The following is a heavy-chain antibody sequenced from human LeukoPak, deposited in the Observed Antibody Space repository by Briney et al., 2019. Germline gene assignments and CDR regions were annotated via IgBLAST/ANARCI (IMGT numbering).Heavy chain of an antibody. D-gene: IGHD2-15*01. V-gene: IGHV1-69*05. CDR3: AREDRGYCSGGSCLYYFDY. CDR2: IIPIFGTA. CDR1: GGTFSSYA. Sequence: ASVKVSCKASGGTFSSYAISWVRQAPGQGLEWMGGIIPIFGTANYAQKFQGRVTITTDESTSTAYMELSSLRSEDTAVYYCAREDRGYCSGGSCLYYFDYWGQGTLVTASS. J-gene: IGHJ4*02.